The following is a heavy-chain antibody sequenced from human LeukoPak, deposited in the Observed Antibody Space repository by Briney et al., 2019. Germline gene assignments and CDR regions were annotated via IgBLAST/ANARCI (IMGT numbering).Heavy chain of an antibody. CDR2: ISISGDST. Sequence: GGSLRLSCAASGFTFSSFGMTWVRQAPGKGLEWVSTISISGDSTFYAVSVKGRFTISRDNSKNTLYLQMNRLRADETAVYYCVRDGYRDWGQGTLVTVSS. CDR3: VRDGYRD. V-gene: IGHV3-23*01. D-gene: IGHD6-25*01. J-gene: IGHJ4*02. CDR1: GFTFSSFG.